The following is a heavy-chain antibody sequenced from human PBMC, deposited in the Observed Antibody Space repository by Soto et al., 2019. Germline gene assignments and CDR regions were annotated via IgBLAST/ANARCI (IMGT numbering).Heavy chain of an antibody. D-gene: IGHD6-25*01. V-gene: IGHV4-31*03. J-gene: IGHJ4*02. Sequence: QVQLLESGPGLVKPSQTLSLTCTVSGGSISIGGYYWSWIRQHPGKGLEWIGYIYYSGVTYYSPSLXSXITISIDTSKNQFSLKLSSVTAADTAVYYCAGGVLYWGQGTLVTVSS. CDR3: AGGVLY. CDR2: IYYSGVT. CDR1: GGSISIGGYY.